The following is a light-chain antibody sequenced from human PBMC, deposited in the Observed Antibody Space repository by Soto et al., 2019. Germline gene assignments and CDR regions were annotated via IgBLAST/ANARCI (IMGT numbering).Light chain of an antibody. J-gene: IGKJ1*01. CDR2: AAS. Sequence: TQMTQSPSSVYAYVGQSVTITCXASQSISSYLNWDQKKPGKAPTLLIYAASSLQSGVPSRFSGSGSGTDFTLTSRSLQPEDVATYCCQQSYSTSWTFGQGTKVAIK. CDR3: QQSYSTSWT. V-gene: IGKV1-39*01. CDR1: QSISSY.